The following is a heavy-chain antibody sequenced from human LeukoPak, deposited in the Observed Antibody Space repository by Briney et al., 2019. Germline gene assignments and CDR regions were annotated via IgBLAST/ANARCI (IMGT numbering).Heavy chain of an antibody. CDR3: ADVDASA. D-gene: IGHD2-15*01. V-gene: IGHV3-7*01. J-gene: IGHJ5*02. CDR1: GFTFSNCW. CDR2: IIPDGSAK. Sequence: GGSLRLSCSASGFTFSNCWMSWVRQAPGKGLEWVASIIPDGSAKFYVDSVKGRFTISRDNAKSSLYLQVNSLRVEDTAVYYCADVDASAWGQGTLVTVSS.